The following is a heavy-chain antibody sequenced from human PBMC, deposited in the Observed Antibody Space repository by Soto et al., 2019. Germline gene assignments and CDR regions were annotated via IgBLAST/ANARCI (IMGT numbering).Heavy chain of an antibody. J-gene: IGHJ4*02. CDR1: GYTFTSYA. CDR2: INAGNGNT. V-gene: IGHV1-3*01. Sequence: QVQLVQSGAEVKKPGASVKVSCKASGYTFTSYAMHWVRQAPGQRLEWMGWINAGNGNTKYSQKFQGRVTITRDTPASTAYMGLSSRRSEAPAGYYCARDLQADYWGQGTLVTVSS. CDR3: ARDLQADY.